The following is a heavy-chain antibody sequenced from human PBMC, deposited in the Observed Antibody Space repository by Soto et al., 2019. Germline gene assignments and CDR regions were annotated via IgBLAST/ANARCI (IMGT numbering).Heavy chain of an antibody. V-gene: IGHV4-34*01. J-gene: IGHJ4*02. D-gene: IGHD1-26*01. CDR2: INHSGST. CDR3: ARVVGTRYYFDY. CDR1: GGSFSGYY. Sequence: QVQLQQWGAGLLKPSETLSVTCAVYGGSFSGYYWSWIRQPPGKGLEWIGEINHSGSTNYNPSLKSRVTISVDTSKNQFSLKLSSVTAADTAVYYCARVVGTRYYFDYWGQGTLVTVSS.